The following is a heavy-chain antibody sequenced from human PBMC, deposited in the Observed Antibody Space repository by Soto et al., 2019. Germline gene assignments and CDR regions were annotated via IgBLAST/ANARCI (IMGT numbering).Heavy chain of an antibody. Sequence: QVQLLQSGAEAKKPGASVKFFCKASGYTFTIYCISWVRQAPGQGLEWMGWISAYNGNTKYAQKLQGRVTMTTDTSPSTAYMELSSLRSDDTAVYYCAREPHYFDYGGQGTLVTLSS. V-gene: IGHV1-18*01. CDR3: AREPHYFDY. J-gene: IGHJ4*02. CDR2: ISAYNGNT. CDR1: GYTFTIYC.